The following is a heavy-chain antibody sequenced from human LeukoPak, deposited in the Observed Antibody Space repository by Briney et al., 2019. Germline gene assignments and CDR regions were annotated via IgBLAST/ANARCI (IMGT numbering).Heavy chain of an antibody. V-gene: IGHV1-2*02. CDR1: GYTFSGYY. CDR3: ARDAVGGAFDI. J-gene: IGHJ3*02. Sequence: ASVKVSCKASGYTFSGYYMHWVRQAPGQGLEWMGWINPNSGGTNYAQKFQGRVTMTRDTSISTAYMELSRLKSDDTAVFYCARDAVGGAFDIWGQGTMVTVSS. CDR2: INPNSGGT. D-gene: IGHD2-2*01.